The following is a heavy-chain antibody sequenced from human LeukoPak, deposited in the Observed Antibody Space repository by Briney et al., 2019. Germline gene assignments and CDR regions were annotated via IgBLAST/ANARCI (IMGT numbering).Heavy chain of an antibody. V-gene: IGHV1-69*13. J-gene: IGHJ4*02. Sequence: ASVKVSCKASGGTFSSYAISWVRQAPGQGLEWMGGIIPIFGTANYAQKFQGRVTITADESTSTAYMELSRLRSEDTAVYYCARSTAYGGYLGIDYYFDYWGQGTLVTVSS. D-gene: IGHD5-12*01. CDR1: GGTFSSYA. CDR2: IIPIFGTA. CDR3: ARSTAYGGYLGIDYYFDY.